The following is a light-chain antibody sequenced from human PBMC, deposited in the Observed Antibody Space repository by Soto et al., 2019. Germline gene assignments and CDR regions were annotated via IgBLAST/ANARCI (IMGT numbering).Light chain of an antibody. J-gene: IGKJ1*01. Sequence: EIVMTQSPATLSVSPGETATLSCRASETISSNLVWYQHKPGQAPRLLMHGASTRATGIPARFSGSGSGTEFILTISSLQSKDFAVYYCQQYNNWPRTFGQGTKV. CDR2: GAS. V-gene: IGKV3-15*01. CDR3: QQYNNWPRT. CDR1: ETISSN.